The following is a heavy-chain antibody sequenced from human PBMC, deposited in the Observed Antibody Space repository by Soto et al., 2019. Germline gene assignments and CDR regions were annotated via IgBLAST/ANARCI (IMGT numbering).Heavy chain of an antibody. D-gene: IGHD3-9*01. Sequence: QVQLVQSGAEVKKPGASVKVSCKASGYTFTSYGSSWVRQAPGQGLERMGWISAYNGNTNYAQKLQGRVTMSTDTSTSTAYMELRSLRSDDTAVYYCARDRYYDILTRRAFDIWGQGTMVTVSS. V-gene: IGHV1-18*01. CDR2: ISAYNGNT. J-gene: IGHJ3*02. CDR1: GYTFTSYG. CDR3: ARDRYYDILTRRAFDI.